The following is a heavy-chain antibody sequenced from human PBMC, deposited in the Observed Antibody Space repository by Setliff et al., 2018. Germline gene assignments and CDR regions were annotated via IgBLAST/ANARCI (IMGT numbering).Heavy chain of an antibody. CDR2: ISGSAQTT. D-gene: IGHD2-15*01. J-gene: IGHJ4*02. Sequence: PGGSLRLSCAASGFTFSNFAMTWVRQAPGKGLEWVSMISGSAQTTYYADSVKGRFTISRDNSKNTVYLEMNSLRAEDTAVYYCAKRGPYCSGGTCHYYFDYWGQGTLVTVSS. CDR1: GFTFSNFA. V-gene: IGHV3-23*01. CDR3: AKRGPYCSGGTCHYYFDY.